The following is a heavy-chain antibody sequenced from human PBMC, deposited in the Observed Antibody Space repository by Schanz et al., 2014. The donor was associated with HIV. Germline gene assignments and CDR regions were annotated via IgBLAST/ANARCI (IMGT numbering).Heavy chain of an antibody. J-gene: IGHJ4*02. D-gene: IGHD2-21*02. V-gene: IGHV3-74*02. CDR2: INIDGSST. CDR1: GFTFSRYA. CDR3: ARGLVT. Sequence: EVQLLESGGGLVQPGGFLRLSCAASGFTFSRYAMSWVRQAPGKGLEWVSRINIDGSSTSYADSVKGRFTISRDNAKNTLYLQMNSLRAEDTAVYYCARGLVTWGQGTLVTVSS.